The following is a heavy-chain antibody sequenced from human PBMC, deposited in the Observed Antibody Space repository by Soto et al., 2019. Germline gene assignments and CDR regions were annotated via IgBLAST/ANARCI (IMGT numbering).Heavy chain of an antibody. Sequence: ASVKVSCKASGYNFTRFGISWVRQAPGKGLEWMGWMGAHSGQTRYAQKFQATLIMTTVSSMSTSYIHLRSLRSDDTALYYCGREGQRLAQEYYYPFNCMDVSGQGPTFTLSS. CDR3: GREGQRLAQEYYYPFNCMDV. V-gene: IGHV1-18*01. D-gene: IGHD3-22*01. CDR1: GYNFTRFG. J-gene: IGHJ6*02. CDR2: MGAHSGQT.